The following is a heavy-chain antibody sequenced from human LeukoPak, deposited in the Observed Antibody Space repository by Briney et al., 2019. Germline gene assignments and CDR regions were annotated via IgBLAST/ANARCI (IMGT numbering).Heavy chain of an antibody. CDR3: AKDRWVRYGSGSYLDY. Sequence: PGGSLRLSCAASGFTFSSYAMSWVRQAPGKGLEWVSAISGSGGSTYYADSVKGRFTISRDNSKNTLYLQMNSLRAEDTAVYYCAKDRWVRYGSGSYLDYWGPGTLVTVSS. V-gene: IGHV3-23*01. CDR2: ISGSGGST. CDR1: GFTFSSYA. J-gene: IGHJ4*02. D-gene: IGHD3-10*01.